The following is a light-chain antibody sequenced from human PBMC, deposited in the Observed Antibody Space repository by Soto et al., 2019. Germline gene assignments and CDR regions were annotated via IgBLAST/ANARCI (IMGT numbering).Light chain of an antibody. CDR3: QQYNDWPPAIT. Sequence: EIVITQSPTTLSVSHGERATLSCRASRSVSNNLAWYQQKPGQAPRLLIYGASTRASGIPARFSGSGSGTDFILTISSLQSEDFAVYYCQQYNDWPPAITFGQGTRLEIK. J-gene: IGKJ5*01. V-gene: IGKV3-15*01. CDR1: RSVSNN. CDR2: GAS.